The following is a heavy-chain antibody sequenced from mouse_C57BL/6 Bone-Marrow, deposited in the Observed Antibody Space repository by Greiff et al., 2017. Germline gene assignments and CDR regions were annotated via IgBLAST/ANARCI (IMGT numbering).Heavy chain of an antibody. CDR1: GYTFTSYW. D-gene: IGHD1-1*01. V-gene: IGHV1-74*01. Sequence: VQLQQPGAELVKPGASVKVSCKASGYTFTSYWMHWVKQRPGQGLEWIGRIHPSDSNTNYNQQFKGKATLTVDKSASTAYMQLSSLTSEDSAVYYCAIRLTTVVAMDYWGQGTTLTVSS. CDR2: IHPSDSNT. J-gene: IGHJ2*01. CDR3: AIRLTTVVAMDY.